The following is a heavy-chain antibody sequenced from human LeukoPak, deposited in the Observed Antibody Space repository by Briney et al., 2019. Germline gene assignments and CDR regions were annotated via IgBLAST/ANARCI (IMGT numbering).Heavy chain of an antibody. D-gene: IGHD2-15*01. CDR3: ARQASPGYCSGGSCYRKYNWFDP. CDR1: GGSISSSYY. V-gene: IGHV4-39*01. Sequence: SETLSLTCTVFGGSISSSYYWGWIRQPPGKGLEWIGSIYYSGSTYYNPSLKSRVTISVDTSKNQFSLKLSSVTAADTAVYYCARQASPGYCSGGSCYRKYNWFDPWGQGTLVTVSS. J-gene: IGHJ5*02. CDR2: IYYSGST.